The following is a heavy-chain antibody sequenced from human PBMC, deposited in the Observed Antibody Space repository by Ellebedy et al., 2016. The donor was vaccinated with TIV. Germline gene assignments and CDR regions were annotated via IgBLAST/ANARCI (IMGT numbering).Heavy chain of an antibody. J-gene: IGHJ4*02. V-gene: IGHV3-66*01. CDR3: ARDFGHSGYDLLDY. D-gene: IGHD5-12*01. CDR2: IYSGGNT. Sequence: GGSLRLSCAASGFNVRSSYMSWVRQAPGKGLEWVSVIYSGGNTYYADSVRGRFTISRDNSKNTLYLQMDSLRVEDTAVYYCARDFGHSGYDLLDYWGQGTLVTVSS. CDR1: GFNVRSSY.